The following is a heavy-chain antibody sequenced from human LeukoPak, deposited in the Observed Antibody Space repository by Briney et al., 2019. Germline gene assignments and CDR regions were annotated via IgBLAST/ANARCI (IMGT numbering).Heavy chain of an antibody. CDR3: ARDLWRGSSGPTGGY. D-gene: IGHD6-19*01. V-gene: IGHV3-7*01. Sequence: GGSLRLSCAASGFTFSSYWMSWVRQAPGKGLEWVANIKQDGSEKYYVDSVKGRFTISRDNAKNSLYLQMNSLRAEDTAVYYCARDLWRGSSGPTGGYWGQGTLVTVSS. CDR2: IKQDGSEK. J-gene: IGHJ4*02. CDR1: GFTFSSYW.